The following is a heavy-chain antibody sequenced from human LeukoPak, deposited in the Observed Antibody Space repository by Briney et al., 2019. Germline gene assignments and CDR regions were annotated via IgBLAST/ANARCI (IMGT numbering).Heavy chain of an antibody. V-gene: IGHV3-30*04. D-gene: IGHD3-9*01. Sequence: GGSLRLSCAASGFTFSSYAMHWVRQAPGKGLEWVAVISYDGSNKYYADSVKGRFTISRDNSKNTLYLQMNSLRAEDTAVYYCARDYTGYFPWGQGTLVIVSS. CDR1: GFTFSSYA. J-gene: IGHJ5*02. CDR2: ISYDGSNK. CDR3: ARDYTGYFP.